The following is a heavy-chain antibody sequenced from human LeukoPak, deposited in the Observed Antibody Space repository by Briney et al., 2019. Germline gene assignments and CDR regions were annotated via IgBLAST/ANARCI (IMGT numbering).Heavy chain of an antibody. V-gene: IGHV3-23*01. J-gene: IGHJ4*02. Sequence: GGSLRLSCAASGFTFSSYAMSWVRQAPGKGLEWVSAISGSGGSTYYADSVKGQFTISRDNSKNTLYLQMNSLRAEDTAVYYCAPRGDFWSGYYPFDYWGQGTLVTVSS. CDR2: ISGSGGST. CDR1: GFTFSSYA. CDR3: APRGDFWSGYYPFDY. D-gene: IGHD3-3*01.